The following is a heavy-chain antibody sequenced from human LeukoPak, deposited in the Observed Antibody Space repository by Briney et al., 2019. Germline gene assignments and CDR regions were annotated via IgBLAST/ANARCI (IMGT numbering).Heavy chain of an antibody. Sequence: SETLSLTCAVSGGSISSGGYSWSWIRQPPGKDLEWNGYIYHSGSTYYNPSLKSRVTISVDRSKNQFSLKLSSVTAADTAVYYCAREAGATYFDYWGQGTLVTVSS. CDR1: GGSISSGGYS. J-gene: IGHJ4*02. CDR3: AREAGATYFDY. V-gene: IGHV4-30-2*01. CDR2: IYHSGST. D-gene: IGHD1-26*01.